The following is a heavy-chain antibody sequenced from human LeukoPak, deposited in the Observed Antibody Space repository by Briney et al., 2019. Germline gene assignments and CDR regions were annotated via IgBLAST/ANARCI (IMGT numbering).Heavy chain of an antibody. V-gene: IGHV6-1*01. D-gene: IGHD6-13*01. J-gene: IGHJ4*02. Sequence: TSQTLSLTCAISGDSVSNKNAAWNWIRQSPLRGLEWLGRIYYRSKWYNEYAVSVKSRIAINPDAPKNQFSLQLNSVTPEDTAVYYCAGGIAAGGFDYWGQGTLVTVSS. CDR3: AGGIAAGGFDY. CDR1: GDSVSNKNAA. CDR2: IYYRSKWYN.